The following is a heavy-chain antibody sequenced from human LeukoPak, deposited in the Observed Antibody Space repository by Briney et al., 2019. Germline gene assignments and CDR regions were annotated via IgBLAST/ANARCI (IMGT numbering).Heavy chain of an antibody. CDR2: MSSSGQTI. J-gene: IGHJ6*02. V-gene: IGHV3-11*01. D-gene: IGHD3-10*01. CDR1: GFTFSDHH. CDR3: GKGGGPGSGYYYTMDV. Sequence: GGSLRLSCAASGFTFSDHHMNWFRQAPGKGLEWISHMSSSGQTIFYADSVKGRFTISRDNSKNTLFLQMNSLRVEDTAVYFCGKGGGPGSGYYYTMDVWGQGTTVTVSS.